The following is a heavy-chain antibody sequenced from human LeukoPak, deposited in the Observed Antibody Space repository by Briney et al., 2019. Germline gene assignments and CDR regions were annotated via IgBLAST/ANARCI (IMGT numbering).Heavy chain of an antibody. CDR3: ARDLREHGVFDI. J-gene: IGHJ3*02. CDR1: GFTFSNHA. D-gene: IGHD1-26*01. Sequence: GGSLRLSCAASGFTFSNHAMSWVRQAPGKGLEWVSEIYSDGSTYYAASVKGRFSISRDNSKNTVYLQLNSLRAEDTAVYYCARDLREHGVFDIWGQGTLVTVSS. V-gene: IGHV3-53*01. CDR2: IYSDGST.